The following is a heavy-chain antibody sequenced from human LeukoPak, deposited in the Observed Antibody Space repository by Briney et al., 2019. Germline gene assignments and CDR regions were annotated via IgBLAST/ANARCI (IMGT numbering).Heavy chain of an antibody. CDR3: ARDSAIGTLDY. D-gene: IGHD5-18*01. Sequence: GXSLRLSCAASGFTFSSYGFHWVRQAPGEGLEWVAAIWYDGSKEYYADSVKGRVTISRDNSKNTLYLQMNTLRDEDTAVYYCARDSAIGTLDYWGQGTLVTVSS. J-gene: IGHJ4*02. CDR1: GFTFSSYG. V-gene: IGHV3-33*01. CDR2: IWYDGSKE.